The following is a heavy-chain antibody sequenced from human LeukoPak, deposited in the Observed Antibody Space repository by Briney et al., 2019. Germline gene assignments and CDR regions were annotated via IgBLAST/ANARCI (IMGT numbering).Heavy chain of an antibody. CDR2: ISAGGSR. J-gene: IGHJ4*02. CDR1: GFTFSCYV. CDR3: AKVINIAAAGGFFDY. Sequence: GSLRLSCAASGFTFSCYVMGLVRQAPGKGLEWVSGISAGGSRYYTDSVKGRLTISRDNSKNMVYLQINSLRAEDTALYYCAKVINIAAAGGFFDYWGRGTLVTVSS. V-gene: IGHV3-23*01. D-gene: IGHD6-13*01.